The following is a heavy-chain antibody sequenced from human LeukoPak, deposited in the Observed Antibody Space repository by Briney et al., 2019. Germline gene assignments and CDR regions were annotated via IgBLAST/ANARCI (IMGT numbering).Heavy chain of an antibody. CDR1: GYTFTSYD. CDR2: MNPKSGNT. J-gene: IGHJ6*03. V-gene: IGHV1-8*01. D-gene: IGHD3-10*01. Sequence: ASVKVSCKASGYTFTSYDINWVRQAPGQGLEGVGWMNPKSGNTGSAQKVQGRIAITMHTSISTAYMELSSLRSDDTAVYYCARIYYRRSDYHYYYMDVWGEGTTVTVSS. CDR3: ARIYYRRSDYHYYYMDV.